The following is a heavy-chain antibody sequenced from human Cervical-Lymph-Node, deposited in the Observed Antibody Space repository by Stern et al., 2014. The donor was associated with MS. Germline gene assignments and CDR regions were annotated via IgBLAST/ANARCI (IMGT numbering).Heavy chain of an antibody. CDR2: IYTSGST. Sequence: VQLVESGPGLVKPSQTLSLTCTVSGGSISSGSYYWSWIRQPAGKGLEWIGRIYTSGSTNYNPSLQSRVTISVDTSKNQFSLKRSSVTAADTAVYYCAREDSSGPFDYWGQGTLVTVSS. V-gene: IGHV4-61*02. J-gene: IGHJ4*02. D-gene: IGHD3-22*01. CDR1: GGSISSGSYY. CDR3: AREDSSGPFDY.